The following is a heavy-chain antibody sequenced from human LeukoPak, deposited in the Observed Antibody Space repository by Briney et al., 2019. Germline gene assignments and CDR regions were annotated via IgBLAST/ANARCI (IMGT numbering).Heavy chain of an antibody. D-gene: IGHD2-8*01. Sequence: GGSLRLSCAASGFTFSSYCMHWVRQAPGKGLEWVAVISYDGSNKYYADSVKGRFTISRDNSKNTLYLQMNSLRAEDTAVYYCAKEGGDCTNGVCSSYYYYYMDVWGKGTTVTVSS. J-gene: IGHJ6*03. CDR3: AKEGGDCTNGVCSSYYYYYMDV. V-gene: IGHV3-30*18. CDR1: GFTFSSYC. CDR2: ISYDGSNK.